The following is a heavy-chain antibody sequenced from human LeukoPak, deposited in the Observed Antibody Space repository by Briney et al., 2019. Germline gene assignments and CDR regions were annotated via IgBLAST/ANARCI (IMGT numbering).Heavy chain of an antibody. Sequence: ASVKVSCKASGYTFTSYGISWVRQAPGQGLEWMGRISAYNGNTNYAQKLQGRVTMTTDTSTSTAYMELRSLRSDDTAVYYCARESACGTTNCLAPADWLDPWGQGTLVIVSS. J-gene: IGHJ5*02. CDR2: ISAYNGNT. V-gene: IGHV1-18*01. D-gene: IGHD2-2*01. CDR3: ARESACGTTNCLAPADWLDP. CDR1: GYTFTSYG.